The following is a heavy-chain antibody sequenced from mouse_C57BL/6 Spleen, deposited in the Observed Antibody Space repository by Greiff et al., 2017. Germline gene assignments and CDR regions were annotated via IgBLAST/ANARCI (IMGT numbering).Heavy chain of an antibody. V-gene: IGHV1-39*01. Sequence: VQLQQSGPELVKPGASVKISCKASGYTFTDYNMNWVKQSHGKSLEWIGVINPNNGTTSYNQKFKGKATLTADQSSNTAYMQLNSLTSEDSAVFYCAKRDNGSFYFDYWGQGTTLTVSS. CDR1: GYTFTDYN. CDR2: INPNNGTT. D-gene: IGHD1-1*01. CDR3: AKRDNGSFYFDY. J-gene: IGHJ2*01.